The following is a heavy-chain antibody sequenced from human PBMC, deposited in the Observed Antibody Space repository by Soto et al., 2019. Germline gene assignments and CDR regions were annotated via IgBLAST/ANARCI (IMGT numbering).Heavy chain of an antibody. CDR2: INPNGGVT. V-gene: IGHV1-2*04. CDR1: GDSFNDYY. J-gene: IGHJ6*03. CDR3: ARESGGATATLDYYYFYMDV. D-gene: IGHD5-12*01. Sequence: QVQLVQSGAEVRKPGASVTVSCRSSGDSFNDYYIHSVRQAPGQGLEWMGWINPNGGVTKYAQKFQGWVSMTRDTSIRTLYMQLSRLRSDDTAVYYCARESGGATATLDYYYFYMDVWGTGTTVTVSS.